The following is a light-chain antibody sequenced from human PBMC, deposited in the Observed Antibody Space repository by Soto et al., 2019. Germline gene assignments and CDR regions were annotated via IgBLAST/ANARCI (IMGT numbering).Light chain of an antibody. CDR2: GAS. V-gene: IGKV3-20*01. CDR3: QQYGSSPYT. Sequence: EIVLTQSPGTLSLSPGERATLSCRASQSVSSSYLAWYQLKPGQAPRLLIYGASSRATGIPDRFSGSGSGTDFTFTISRLEPEDFAVYYCQQYGSSPYTFGQGTKLEIK. CDR1: QSVSSSY. J-gene: IGKJ2*01.